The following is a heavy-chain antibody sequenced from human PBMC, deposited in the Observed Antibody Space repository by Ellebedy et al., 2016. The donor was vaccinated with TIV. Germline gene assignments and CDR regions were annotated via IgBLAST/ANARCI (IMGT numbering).Heavy chain of an antibody. CDR1: GFTFSDYY. CDR2: ITSSGTYT. D-gene: IGHD3-16*01. J-gene: IGHJ4*02. Sequence: GESLKISXAASGFTFSDYYMSWVRQAPGKGLEWISYITSSGTYTNYADSVKGRFTISRDNAKNSLYLQMNSLQADDTAVYYCVTFGGIRSDWGQGTLVTVSS. CDR3: VTFGGIRSD. V-gene: IGHV3-11*03.